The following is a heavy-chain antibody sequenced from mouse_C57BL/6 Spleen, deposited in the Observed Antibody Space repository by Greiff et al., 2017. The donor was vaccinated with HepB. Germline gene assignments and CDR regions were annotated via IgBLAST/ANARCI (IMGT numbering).Heavy chain of an antibody. CDR1: GFTFSDYG. V-gene: IGHV5-17*01. J-gene: IGHJ4*01. D-gene: IGHD2-2*01. CDR2: ISSGSSTI. CDR3: ARGIYYGYEMDY. Sequence: EVQRVESGGGLVKPGGSLKLSCAASGFTFSDYGMHWVRQAPEKGLEWVAYISSGSSTIYYADTVQGRFTISRDNAKNTLFLQMTSLRSEDTAMYYCARGIYYGYEMDYWGQGTSVTVSS.